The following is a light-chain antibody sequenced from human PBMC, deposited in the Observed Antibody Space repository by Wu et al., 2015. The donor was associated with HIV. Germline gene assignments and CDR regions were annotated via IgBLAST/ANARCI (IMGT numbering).Light chain of an antibody. J-gene: IGKJ5*01. CDR1: QSIGDS. V-gene: IGKV1-8*01. CDR3: QQYFGHPRT. Sequence: IRVTQSPSSLSSSTGDKVTMFCRTNQSIGDSVAWYQQKSGQAPKLLIDGASNLHKGVSLRFVGSGSGTVFSLTITCLQAGDAASYFCQQYFGHPRTFGQGT. CDR2: GAS.